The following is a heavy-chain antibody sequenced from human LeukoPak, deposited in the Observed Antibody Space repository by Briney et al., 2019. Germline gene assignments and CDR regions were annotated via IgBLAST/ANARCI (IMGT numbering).Heavy chain of an antibody. CDR1: GGSFSGYY. Sequence: PSETLSLTCAVYGGSFSGYYWSWIRQPPGKGLEWIGSIYYSGSTYYNPSLKSRVTISVDTSKNQFSLKLSSVTAADTAVYYCARGGIMITFGGQGTLVTVSS. CDR3: ARGGIMITF. D-gene: IGHD3-16*01. CDR2: IYYSGST. J-gene: IGHJ4*02. V-gene: IGHV4-34*01.